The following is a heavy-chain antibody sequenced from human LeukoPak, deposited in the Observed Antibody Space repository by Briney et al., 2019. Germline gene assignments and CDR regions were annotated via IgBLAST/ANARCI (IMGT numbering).Heavy chain of an antibody. Sequence: ASVKVSCKASGGTFSSYAISWVRQAPGQGLEWMGGIIPIFGTANYAQKFQGRVTITADESTSTAYMELSSLRFEDTAVYYCARSFHGQYYFDYWGQGTLVTVSS. V-gene: IGHV1-69*01. J-gene: IGHJ4*02. CDR3: ARSFHGQYYFDY. CDR2: IIPIFGTA. CDR1: GGTFSSYA. D-gene: IGHD3-16*02.